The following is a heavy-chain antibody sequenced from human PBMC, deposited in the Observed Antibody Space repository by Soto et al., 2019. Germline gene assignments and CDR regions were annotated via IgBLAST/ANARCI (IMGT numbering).Heavy chain of an antibody. CDR2: THHSGHI. D-gene: IGHD2-15*01. V-gene: IGHV4-59*08. Sequence: QAQLQESGPGLVKPSETLSLTCTVSSSPITTYYWGWVRQAPGRGLEWIGFTHHSGHISYSPSLKSRVTMSVDPSKNQVSLKPASVTAADTAVYYCGRLPSFISWCFDSWGQGVLVTVSS. CDR1: SSPITTYY. CDR3: GRLPSFISWCFDS. J-gene: IGHJ4*02.